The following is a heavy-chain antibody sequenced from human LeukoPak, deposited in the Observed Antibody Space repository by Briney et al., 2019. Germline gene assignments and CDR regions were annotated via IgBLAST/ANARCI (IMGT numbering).Heavy chain of an antibody. D-gene: IGHD1-14*01. CDR2: IYHSGST. CDR1: GYSISSGYY. V-gene: IGHV4-38-2*02. Sequence: PSETLSLTCTVSGYSISSGYYWGWIRQPPGKGLEWIGSIYHSGSTYYNPSLKSRVTISVDTSKNQFSLKLSSVTAADTAVYYCARDLPSFPAGKVDYWGQGTLVTVSS. CDR3: ARDLPSFPAGKVDY. J-gene: IGHJ4*02.